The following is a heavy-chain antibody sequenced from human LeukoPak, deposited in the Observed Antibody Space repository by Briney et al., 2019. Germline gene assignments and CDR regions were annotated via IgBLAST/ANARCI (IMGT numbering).Heavy chain of an antibody. D-gene: IGHD2-8*01. CDR3: ARGGLRVMVYRLYYMDV. V-gene: IGHV1-8*02. J-gene: IGHJ6*03. Sequence: ASVKVSCKASGYTFTSYDINWVRQATGQGREWMGWINPNRGNTGYAHKFQGRVTMTRDTSISTDYMELTRLRSDDTAVYYCARGGLRVMVYRLYYMDVWGKGTTVTVSS. CDR2: INPNRGNT. CDR1: GYTFTSYD.